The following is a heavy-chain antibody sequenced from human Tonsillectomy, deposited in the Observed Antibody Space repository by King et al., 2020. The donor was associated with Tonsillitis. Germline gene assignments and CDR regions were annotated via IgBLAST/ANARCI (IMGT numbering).Heavy chain of an antibody. V-gene: IGHV4-34*01. J-gene: IGHJ4*02. CDR3: AKVFGSLFDY. CDR2: INDSGST. CDR1: GGSFSGSF. D-gene: IGHD3-10*02. Sequence: VQLQQWGAGLLKPSETLSLTCTVYGGSFSGSFWSWIRQPPGKGLEWIGEINDSGSTNYNPSLKIRVTISVDTSKNQCSLKLSSVTAADTAVYYCAKVFGSLFDYWGQGTLVTVSS.